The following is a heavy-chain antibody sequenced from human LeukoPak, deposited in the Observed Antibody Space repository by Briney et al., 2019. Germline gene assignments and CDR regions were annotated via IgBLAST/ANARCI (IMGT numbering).Heavy chain of an antibody. CDR3: ARGYYYDSRALDY. D-gene: IGHD3-22*01. V-gene: IGHV4-59*08. CDR2: IYSTGST. CDR1: GGSISSYY. Sequence: PSETLSLTCTVSGGSISSYYWSWIRQPPGKGLEWIGYIYSTGSTNYYPSLKSRVTISVDTSKNQFSLKLSSVTAADTAVYYCARGYYYDSRALDYWGQGTLVTVSS. J-gene: IGHJ4*02.